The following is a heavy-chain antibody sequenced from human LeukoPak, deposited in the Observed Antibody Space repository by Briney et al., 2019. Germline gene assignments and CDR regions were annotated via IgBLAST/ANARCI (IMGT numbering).Heavy chain of an antibody. CDR3: ARDYYDSSAAGDY. D-gene: IGHD3-22*01. CDR2: INPNSGGT. Sequence: ASVKVSCKASGYTFTGYYMHWVRQAPGQGLEWMGWINPNSGGTNYAQKFRGRVTMTRDTSISTAYMELSRLRSDDTAVYYCARDYYDSSAAGDYWGQGTLVTVSS. V-gene: IGHV1-2*02. CDR1: GYTFTGYY. J-gene: IGHJ4*02.